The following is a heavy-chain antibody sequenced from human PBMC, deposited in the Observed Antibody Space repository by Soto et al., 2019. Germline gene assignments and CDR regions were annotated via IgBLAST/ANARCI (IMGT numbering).Heavy chain of an antibody. Sequence: ASVKVSCKASGGTFSSYAISWVRQAPGQGXEWMGGIIPIFGTANYAQKFQGRVTITADESTSTAYMELSSLRSEDTAVYYCARVRARYSGSYYVLGPLDYWGQGTLVTVSS. V-gene: IGHV1-69*13. CDR3: ARVRARYSGSYYVLGPLDY. D-gene: IGHD1-26*01. CDR1: GGTFSSYA. J-gene: IGHJ4*02. CDR2: IIPIFGTA.